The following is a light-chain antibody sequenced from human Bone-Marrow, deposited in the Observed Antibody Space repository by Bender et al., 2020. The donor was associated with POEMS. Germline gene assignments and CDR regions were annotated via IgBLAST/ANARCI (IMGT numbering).Light chain of an antibody. CDR3: FSYAGSNKV. V-gene: IGLV1-44*01. CDR1: SSNIGSNT. CDR2: SSA. J-gene: IGLJ1*01. Sequence: QSVLIQPPSASETPGRNVTISCSGSSSNIGSNTVNWYQQLPGAAPKLLIFSSAQRASGVPDRFSGSKSGNTASLTVSGLQAEDEADYYCFSYAGSNKVFGTGTKVTVL.